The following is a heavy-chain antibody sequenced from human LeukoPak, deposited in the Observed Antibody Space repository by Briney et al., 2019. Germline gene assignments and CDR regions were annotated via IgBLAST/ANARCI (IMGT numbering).Heavy chain of an antibody. Sequence: ASVKVSCKASGGTFSSYAISWVRQAPGQGLEWMGWINPNSGGTNYAQKFQGRVTMTRDTSISTAYMELSRLRSDDTAVYYCAREYVIVVVPAATENWFDPWGQGTLVTVSS. CDR1: GGTFSSYA. V-gene: IGHV1-2*02. J-gene: IGHJ5*02. CDR3: AREYVIVVVPAATENWFDP. CDR2: INPNSGGT. D-gene: IGHD2-2*01.